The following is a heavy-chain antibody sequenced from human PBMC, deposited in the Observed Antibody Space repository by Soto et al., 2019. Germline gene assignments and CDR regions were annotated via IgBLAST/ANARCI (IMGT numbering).Heavy chain of an antibody. CDR3: AREAGTGDFDY. J-gene: IGHJ4*02. V-gene: IGHV4-59*01. D-gene: IGHD6-19*01. CDR1: GGSIRSYD. CDR2: IYYSGST. Sequence: SETLSLTCTVSGGSIRSYDWSWIRQPPGKGLEWVGYIYYSGSTNYNPSLKSRVTISVDTSKNQFSLKLSSVTAADTAVYYCAREAGTGDFDYWGQGTLVTVSS.